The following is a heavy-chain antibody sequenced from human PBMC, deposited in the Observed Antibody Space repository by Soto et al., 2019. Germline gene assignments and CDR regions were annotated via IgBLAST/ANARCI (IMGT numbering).Heavy chain of an antibody. CDR1: GVTIRSRGDY. CDR2: IYYSGST. Sequence: TVSGVTIRSRGDYWGLIRQPPGKGLEWIGSIYYSGSTYYNPSLKSRVTISVDTSKNQFSLKLSSVTAADTAVYYCARTRAVWFDPWGQGTLVTVSS. CDR3: ARTRAVWFDP. V-gene: IGHV4-39*01. D-gene: IGHD6-19*01. J-gene: IGHJ5*02.